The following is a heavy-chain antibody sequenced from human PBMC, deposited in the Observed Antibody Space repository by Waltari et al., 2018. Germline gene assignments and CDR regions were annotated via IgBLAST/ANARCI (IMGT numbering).Heavy chain of an antibody. CDR3: ARDNTFYADDL. CDR2: IHPEGFVA. Sequence: QLVQSGGALVQPGGSRRLSCVASGFMLKNHCMLWVRQAPGKGLQWVAKIHPEGFVANYVDSVKGRFTVSRDNAKNSLYLQMTSLTTDDTAVYFCARDNTFYADDLWGQGAQVTVSS. CDR1: GFMLKNHC. V-gene: IGHV3-7*01. J-gene: IGHJ5*02. D-gene: IGHD3-16*01.